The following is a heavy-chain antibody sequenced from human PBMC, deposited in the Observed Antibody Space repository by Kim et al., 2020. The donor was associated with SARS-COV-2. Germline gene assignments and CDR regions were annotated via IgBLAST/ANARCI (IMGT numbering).Heavy chain of an antibody. Sequence: AHSVKSRCTISRNNAKNTVYLQMNSLRAEDTAVYYCARGSSGSYPRAYDIWGQGTMVTVSS. D-gene: IGHD1-26*01. J-gene: IGHJ3*02. CDR3: ARGSSGSYPRAYDI. V-gene: IGHV3-74*01.